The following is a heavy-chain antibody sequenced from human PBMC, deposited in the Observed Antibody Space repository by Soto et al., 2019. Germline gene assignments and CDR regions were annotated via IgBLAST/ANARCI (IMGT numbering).Heavy chain of an antibody. CDR1: GFTFDDYA. CDR3: AKGRVAAAGAYFDY. D-gene: IGHD6-13*01. V-gene: IGHV3-9*01. Sequence: GGSLRLSCAASGFTFDDYAMHWVRQAPGKGLEWVSGISWNSGSIGYADSVKGRFTISRDNAKNSLYLQMNSLRAEDTALYYCAKGRVAAAGAYFDYWGQGTVVTVSS. CDR2: ISWNSGSI. J-gene: IGHJ4*02.